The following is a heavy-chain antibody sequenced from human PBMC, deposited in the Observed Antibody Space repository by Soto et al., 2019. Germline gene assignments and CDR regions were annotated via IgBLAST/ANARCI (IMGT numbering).Heavy chain of an antibody. V-gene: IGHV4-4*02. J-gene: IGHJ6*02. CDR3: ARGGGQWPLYYYAMDV. Sequence: SVTLPVTCAFSGGSISNSNWGIRVRQTPGKGLEWIGEIYHSGSTNYNPSLKSRVTISVDKSKNQFSLKLSSVTAADTAVYYCARGGGQWPLYYYAMDVWGQGTTV. D-gene: IGHD6-19*01. CDR1: GGSISNSNW. CDR2: IYHSGST.